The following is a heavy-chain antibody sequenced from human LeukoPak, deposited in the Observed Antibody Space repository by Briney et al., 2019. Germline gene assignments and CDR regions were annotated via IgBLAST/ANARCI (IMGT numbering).Heavy chain of an antibody. J-gene: IGHJ6*02. CDR3: ARGQGYSGPSYYYYGMDV. CDR1: GRSFSGYY. CDR2: INHSGST. Sequence: PSETLSLTCAVYGRSFSGYYWSWIRQPPGKGLEWIGEINHSGSTNCNPSLKSRVTISVDTSKNQFSLKLSSVTAADTAVYYCARGQGYSGPSYYYYGMDVWGQGTTVTVSS. D-gene: IGHD5-12*01. V-gene: IGHV4-34*01.